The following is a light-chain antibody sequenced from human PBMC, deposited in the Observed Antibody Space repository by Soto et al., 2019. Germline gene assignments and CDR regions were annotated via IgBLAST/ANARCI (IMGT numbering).Light chain of an antibody. V-gene: IGKV3-20*01. CDR3: HQYGSLPET. CDR1: QSVSSNY. J-gene: IGKJ1*01. CDR2: GAS. Sequence: DIVLTQSPGTLSLSPGERATLSCRASQSVSSNYLAWYQQKPGQAPRLLIFGASSRATGIPDRFSGSGSGTDFTLSISRLEPEDFAVYYCHQYGSLPETFGQGTKVEIK.